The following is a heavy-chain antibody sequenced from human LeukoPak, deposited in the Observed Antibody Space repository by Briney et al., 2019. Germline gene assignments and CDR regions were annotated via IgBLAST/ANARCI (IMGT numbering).Heavy chain of an antibody. CDR1: GFTFSSYG. J-gene: IGHJ4*02. CDR3: ARPFYYYDSSGYPLSY. CDR2: MSYDGSNK. V-gene: IGHV3-30*03. D-gene: IGHD3-22*01. Sequence: GRSLRLSCAASGFTFSSYGMHWVRQAPGKGLEWVAVMSYDGSNKYYADSVKGRFTISRDNSKNTLYLQMNSLRAEDTAVYYCARPFYYYDSSGYPLSYWGQGTLVTVSS.